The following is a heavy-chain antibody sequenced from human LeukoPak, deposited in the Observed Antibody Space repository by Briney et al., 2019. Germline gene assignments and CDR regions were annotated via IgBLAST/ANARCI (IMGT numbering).Heavy chain of an antibody. Sequence: SETLSLTCNVSGGSINSYYWSWIRQPAGKGLEWIGCVYRSGTTNYDPSLKSRVAMSVDTSKNQFSLKLRSVTAADTAVYYCARSRSSSGRGRDAFGIWGQGTMVTVSS. D-gene: IGHD3-10*01. CDR3: ARSRSSSGRGRDAFGI. V-gene: IGHV4-4*07. CDR2: VYRSGTT. J-gene: IGHJ3*02. CDR1: GGSINSYY.